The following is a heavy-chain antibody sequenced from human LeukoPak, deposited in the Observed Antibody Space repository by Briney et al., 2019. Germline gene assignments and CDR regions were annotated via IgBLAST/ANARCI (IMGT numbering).Heavy chain of an antibody. V-gene: IGHV3-30-3*01. J-gene: IGHJ4*02. CDR2: VSYDGSKK. CDR3: ARDIVAAASY. D-gene: IGHD6-13*01. Sequence: GGSLRLSCAASGFTFSSYVIHWVRQAPGKGLEWVAVVSYDGSKKYYADSVKGRFTISRDNSKNTLYLQMNSLRAEDTAVYYCARDIVAAASYWGQGTLVTVSS. CDR1: GFTFSSYV.